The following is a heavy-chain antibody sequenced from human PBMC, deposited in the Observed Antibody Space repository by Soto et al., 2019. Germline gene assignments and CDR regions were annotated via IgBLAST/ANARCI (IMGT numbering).Heavy chain of an antibody. D-gene: IGHD1-1*01. CDR1: GGFVSSGSYY. V-gene: IGHV4-34*01. CDR3: ARVERGTATTVVDAFDI. CDR2: MSHSGGT. Sequence: QVQLQQWGAGLLKPSETLSLTCAVSGGFVSSGSYYWSWIRQPPGKGLEWIGEMSHSGGTHFNPPLKSRVTISVDTSKNQFSLKMTSVTAADTALYYCARVERGTATTVVDAFDIWGPGTMVTVSS. J-gene: IGHJ3*02.